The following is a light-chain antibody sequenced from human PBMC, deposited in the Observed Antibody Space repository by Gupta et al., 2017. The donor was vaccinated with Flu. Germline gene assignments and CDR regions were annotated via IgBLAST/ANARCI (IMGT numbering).Light chain of an antibody. V-gene: IGKV4-1*01. CDR2: WAS. CDR1: QSVLYSSNNKNY. Sequence: DIVMTHSPDSLAVSLGERATINCKSSQSVLYSSNNKNYLAWYQQKPGQPPKLLIYWASTREYGVPDRFSGSGAGKDFTLTSSSLQAEDVAVYYCQQDYSTHPFGHGTKVEIK. CDR3: QQDYSTHP. J-gene: IGKJ3*01.